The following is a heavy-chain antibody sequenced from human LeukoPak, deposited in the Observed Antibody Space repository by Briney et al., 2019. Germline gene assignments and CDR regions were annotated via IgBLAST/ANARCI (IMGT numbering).Heavy chain of an antibody. CDR1: GGSVSNGSYY. Sequence: SETLSLTCTVSGGSVSNGSYYWSWIRQPPGKGLEWIGYIYNSGGTNSNPSLKSRVTMSVDTSKNQFSLKLSSVTAADTAVYYCARRGSSSWGDGNDYWGQGTLVTVSS. CDR3: ARRGSSSWGDGNDY. CDR2: IYNSGGT. J-gene: IGHJ4*02. V-gene: IGHV4-61*01. D-gene: IGHD6-13*01.